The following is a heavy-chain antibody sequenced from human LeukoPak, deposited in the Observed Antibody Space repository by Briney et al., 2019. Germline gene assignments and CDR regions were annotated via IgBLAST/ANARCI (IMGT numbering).Heavy chain of an antibody. CDR1: GFTVSSNY. CDR2: IYSGGST. J-gene: IGHJ4*02. Sequence: GGSLRLSCAASGFTVSSNYISWVRQAPGKGLEWVAVIYSGGSTFYADSVKGRFTISRDNSQSTLYLQMNSLRAEDTAVYYCARDHTSGIWGQGTLVTVSS. D-gene: IGHD3-10*01. CDR3: ARDHTSGI. V-gene: IGHV3-53*01.